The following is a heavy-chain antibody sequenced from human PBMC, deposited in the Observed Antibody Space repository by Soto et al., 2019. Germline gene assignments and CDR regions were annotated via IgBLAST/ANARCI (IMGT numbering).Heavy chain of an antibody. CDR2: IYHSWST. Sequence: TLSPTCAVSCGSIISSNFWNWVRQPPGKGLEWIGEIYHSWSTYYKPSLKSRVAMSVDTSKNQFSLKLTSATAADTAVYYCARRDWSGSTSHFYFDYWGQGVLVTVSS. CDR1: CGSIISSNF. V-gene: IGHV4-4*02. CDR3: ARRDWSGSTSHFYFDY. J-gene: IGHJ4*02. D-gene: IGHD3-9*01.